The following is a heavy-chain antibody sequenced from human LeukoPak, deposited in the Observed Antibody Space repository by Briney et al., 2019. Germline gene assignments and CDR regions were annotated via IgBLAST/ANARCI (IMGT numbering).Heavy chain of an antibody. J-gene: IGHJ1*01. CDR3: ARGGGSYFRYFQH. V-gene: IGHV4-34*01. D-gene: IGHD1-26*01. Sequence: SETLSLTCAVYGGSFSGYYWSWIRQPPGKGLEWIGEINHSGSTNYNPSLKSRVTISVDTSKNQFSLKLSSVTAADTAVYYCARGGGSYFRYFQHWGQGTLVTVSS. CDR1: GGSFSGYY. CDR2: INHSGST.